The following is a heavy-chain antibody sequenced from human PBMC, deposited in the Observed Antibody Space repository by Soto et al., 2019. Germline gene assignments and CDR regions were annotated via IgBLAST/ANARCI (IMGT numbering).Heavy chain of an antibody. V-gene: IGHV1-3*01. Sequence: QVQVVQSGAEVKKPGASVKVTCKASGYTFTSYAMHWVRQAPGQRLEGMGWINPGNGNTKNSQKFQGRVTITRDTFASTAYMELSSLRSEDTAVYYCARGASAVTTFYFDLWGRGTLVTVSS. J-gene: IGHJ2*01. CDR2: INPGNGNT. CDR3: ARGASAVTTFYFDL. CDR1: GYTFTSYA. D-gene: IGHD4-17*01.